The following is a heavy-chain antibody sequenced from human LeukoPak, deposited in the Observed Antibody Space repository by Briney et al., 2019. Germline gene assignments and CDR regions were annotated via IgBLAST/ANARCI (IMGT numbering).Heavy chain of an antibody. CDR2: IRSKAYGGTT. Sequence: GGSLRLSCTASGFTFGDYAMSWFRQAPGKGLEWVGFIRSKAYGGTTEYAASVKGRFTISRDDSKSIAYLQMNRLKTEDTAVYYCTRVCGGDCYAGPNGAFDIWGQGTMVTVSS. V-gene: IGHV3-49*03. J-gene: IGHJ3*02. D-gene: IGHD2-21*02. CDR1: GFTFGDYA. CDR3: TRVCGGDCYAGPNGAFDI.